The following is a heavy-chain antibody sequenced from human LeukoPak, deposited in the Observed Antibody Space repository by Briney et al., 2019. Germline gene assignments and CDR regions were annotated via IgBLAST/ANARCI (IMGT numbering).Heavy chain of an antibody. Sequence: GGSLRLSCAASGFTFSSYSMNWVRQAPGKGLEWVSAISGSGGSTYYADSVKGRFTISRDNAKNSLYLQMNSLRAEDTAVYYCARDQNYDFWSGDHPHAFDIWGQGTMVTVSS. D-gene: IGHD3-3*01. J-gene: IGHJ3*02. CDR3: ARDQNYDFWSGDHPHAFDI. CDR2: ISGSGGST. CDR1: GFTFSSYS. V-gene: IGHV3-21*01.